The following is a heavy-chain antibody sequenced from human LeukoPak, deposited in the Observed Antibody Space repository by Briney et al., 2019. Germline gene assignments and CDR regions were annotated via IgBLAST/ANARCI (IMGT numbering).Heavy chain of an antibody. D-gene: IGHD3-22*01. Sequence: ASVTVSFKASGYTFTSYAMHWVRQAPGQRLEWMGWINAGNGNTKYSQKFQGRVTITRDTSASTAYMELSSLRSEDTAVYYCARNYYDSSGTAHWGQGTLVTVSS. CDR2: INAGNGNT. CDR1: GYTFTSYA. J-gene: IGHJ4*02. CDR3: ARNYYDSSGTAH. V-gene: IGHV1-3*01.